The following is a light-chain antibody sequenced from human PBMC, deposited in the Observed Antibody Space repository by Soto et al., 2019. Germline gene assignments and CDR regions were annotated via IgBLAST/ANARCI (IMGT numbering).Light chain of an antibody. CDR2: KAS. J-gene: IGKJ2*01. V-gene: IGKV1-5*03. CDR3: QQYNSYYT. CDR1: QSISSW. Sequence: DIQMTQSPSTLSASVGDRVTITCRASQSISSWLAWYQQKPGKAPKLLIYKASSLESGVPSRFIGSGSGTEFTLTISSLQPDDFATYYRQQYNSYYTFGQGTKLEIK.